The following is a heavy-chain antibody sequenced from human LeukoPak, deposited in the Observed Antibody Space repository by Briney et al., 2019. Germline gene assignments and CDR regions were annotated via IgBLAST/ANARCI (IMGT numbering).Heavy chain of an antibody. D-gene: IGHD3-22*01. Sequence: GASVKVSCKASGYTFTSYGISWVRQAPGQGLEWMGWISAYNGNTNCAQKLQGRVTMTTDTSTSTAYMELRSLRSDDTAVYYCAREGGDYYYDSSGYYPFDYWGQGTLVTVSS. CDR1: GYTFTSYG. CDR2: ISAYNGNT. V-gene: IGHV1-18*01. J-gene: IGHJ4*02. CDR3: AREGGDYYYDSSGYYPFDY.